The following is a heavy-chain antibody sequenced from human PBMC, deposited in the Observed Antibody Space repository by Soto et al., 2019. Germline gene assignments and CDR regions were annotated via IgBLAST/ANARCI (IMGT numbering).Heavy chain of an antibody. J-gene: IGHJ4*02. Sequence: EVQLVESGGGLVQPGGSLRLSCAASGFTFSSYWMSWVRQAPGKGLEWVANIKQDGSEKYYVDSVKGRFTISRDNAKNSLYLQMNSLRAEDTAVYYCARGFPVGGSFYYFDYWGQGTLVTVSS. V-gene: IGHV3-7*05. D-gene: IGHD2-15*01. CDR2: IKQDGSEK. CDR3: ARGFPVGGSFYYFDY. CDR1: GFTFSSYW.